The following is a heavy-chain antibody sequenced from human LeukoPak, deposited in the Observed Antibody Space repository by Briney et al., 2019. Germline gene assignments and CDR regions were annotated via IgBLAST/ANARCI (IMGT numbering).Heavy chain of an antibody. CDR2: ITGSGADT. J-gene: IGHJ6*04. CDR1: GFIFSNYA. V-gene: IGHV3-23*01. D-gene: IGHD2-2*01. CDR3: VKVCRTTSCYVSSDA. Sequence: PGGSLRLSCAASGFIFSNYAMSWVRQATGKGLEWVSSITGSGADTYYADSVKGQFTISRDNSKNTVYLQMNSLTVEDTAVYYCVKVCRTTSCYVSSDAWGRGTTVIVSS.